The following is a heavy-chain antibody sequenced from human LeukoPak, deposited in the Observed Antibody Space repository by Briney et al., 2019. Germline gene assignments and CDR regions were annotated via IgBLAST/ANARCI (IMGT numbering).Heavy chain of an antibody. CDR2: INHSGST. J-gene: IGHJ4*02. CDR3: ARGRLLWFGELSYFDY. D-gene: IGHD3-10*01. CDR1: GGSISSYY. V-gene: IGHV4-34*01. Sequence: PSETLSLTCTVSGGSISSYYWSWIRQPPGKGLEWIGEINHSGSTNYNPSLKSRVTVSVDTSKNQFSLKLSSVTAADTAVYYCARGRLLWFGELSYFDYWGQGTLVTVSS.